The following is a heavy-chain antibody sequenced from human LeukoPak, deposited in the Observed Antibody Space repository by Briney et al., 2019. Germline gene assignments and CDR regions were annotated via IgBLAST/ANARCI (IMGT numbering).Heavy chain of an antibody. V-gene: IGHV3-7*05. CDR3: ARDAGYDRFDY. CDR2: IKEDGSAQ. J-gene: IGHJ4*02. Sequence: GGSLRLSCAASGFTFGNYAMSWVRQAPGKGLEGVANIKEDGSAQNYVDSVKGRFTISRDNAKNTLYLEMKSLRAGDTAVYYCARDAGYDRFDYWGQGTLVTVSS. D-gene: IGHD3-22*01. CDR1: GFTFGNYA.